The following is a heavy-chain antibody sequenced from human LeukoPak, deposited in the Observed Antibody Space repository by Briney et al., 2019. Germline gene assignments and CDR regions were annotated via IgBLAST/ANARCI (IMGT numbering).Heavy chain of an antibody. J-gene: IGHJ6*04. Sequence: ASVTVSCTASGYTFTSYYMHWVRQAPGQGLEWMGIINPSGGSTSYAQKFQGRVTMTRDTSTRTVYMELSSLRSEDTAVYYCARDLEGTGSGSYYRASMDVWGKGTTVTVSS. CDR3: ARDLEGTGSGSYYRASMDV. CDR1: GYTFTSYY. CDR2: INPSGGST. V-gene: IGHV1-46*01. D-gene: IGHD3-10*01.